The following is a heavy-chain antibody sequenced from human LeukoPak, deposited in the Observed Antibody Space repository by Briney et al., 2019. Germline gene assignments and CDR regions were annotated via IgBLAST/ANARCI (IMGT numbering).Heavy chain of an antibody. CDR3: AKDVLIAGRGPFDY. D-gene: IGHD2-21*01. V-gene: IGHV3-23*01. CDR1: GFTFSSYA. CDR2: ISGSGGST. Sequence: GGSLRLSCAASGFTFSSYAMSWVRQAPGKGLEWVSAISGSGGSTYYADSVKGRYTISRDNSKNTLYLQMNSLRAEDTAVYYCAKDVLIAGRGPFDYWGQGTLVTVSS. J-gene: IGHJ4*02.